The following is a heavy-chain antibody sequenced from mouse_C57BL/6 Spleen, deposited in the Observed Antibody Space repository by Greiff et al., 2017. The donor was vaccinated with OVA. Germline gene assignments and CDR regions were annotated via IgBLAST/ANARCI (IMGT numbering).Heavy chain of an antibody. Sequence: EVQLQQSGPELVKPGASVKISCKASGYTFTDYYMNWVKQSHGKSLEWIGDINPNNGGTSYNQKFKGKATLTVDKSSSTAYMELRSLTSEDSAVYYCARWKVIYYDYDEGFAYWGQGTLVTVSA. CDR3: ARWKVIYYDYDEGFAY. V-gene: IGHV1-26*01. J-gene: IGHJ3*01. CDR1: GYTFTDYY. CDR2: INPNNGGT. D-gene: IGHD2-4*01.